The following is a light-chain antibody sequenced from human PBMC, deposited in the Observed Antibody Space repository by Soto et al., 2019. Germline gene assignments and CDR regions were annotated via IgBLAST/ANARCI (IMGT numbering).Light chain of an antibody. CDR3: HQYGSSPWT. CDR2: DAS. CDR1: QSVSSY. Sequence: EIVLTQSPATLSLSPGERATLSCRASQSVSSYLAWYQQKPGQAPRLLIYDASNRATGTPDRFRGSGSGTDFTLTISRLEPEDFAVYYCHQYGSSPWTFGQGTDWRL. V-gene: IGKV3-20*01. J-gene: IGKJ5*01.